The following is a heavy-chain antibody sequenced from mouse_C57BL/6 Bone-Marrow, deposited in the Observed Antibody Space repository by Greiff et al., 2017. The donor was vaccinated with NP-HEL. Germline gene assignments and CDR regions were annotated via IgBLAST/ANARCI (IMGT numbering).Heavy chain of an antibody. D-gene: IGHD1-1*01. J-gene: IGHJ1*03. CDR3: ARAPSYYGSSPWYFDV. Sequence: EVKLQESGPGMVKPSHSLSLTCTVTGYSITSGYDWHWIRHFPGNKLEWMGYISYSGSTNYNPSLKSRISITHDTSKNHFFLKLNSVTTEDTATYYCARAPSYYGSSPWYFDVWGTGTTVTVSS. CDR2: ISYSGST. CDR1: GYSITSGYD. V-gene: IGHV3-1*01.